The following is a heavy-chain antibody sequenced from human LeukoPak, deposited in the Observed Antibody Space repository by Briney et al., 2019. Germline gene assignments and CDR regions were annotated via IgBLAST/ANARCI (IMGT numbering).Heavy chain of an antibody. J-gene: IGHJ5*02. CDR1: GGSFSGYY. CDR3: ARERFGFRGYSYGYRGNWFDP. D-gene: IGHD5-18*01. CDR2: INHSGST. Sequence: ASETLSLTCAVYGGSFSGYYWSWIRQPPGKGLEWIGEINHSGSTNYNPSLKSRVTISVDTSKNQFSLKLSSVTAADTAVYYCARERFGFRGYSYGYRGNWFDPWGQGTLVTVSS. V-gene: IGHV4-34*01.